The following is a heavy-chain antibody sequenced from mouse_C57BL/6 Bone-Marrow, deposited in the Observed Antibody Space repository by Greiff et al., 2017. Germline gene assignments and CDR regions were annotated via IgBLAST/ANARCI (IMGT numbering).Heavy chain of an antibody. D-gene: IGHD2-3*01. CDR2: IDPETGGT. V-gene: IGHV1-15*01. Sequence: VQLQQSGAELVRPGASVTLSCKASGYTFTDYEMHWVKQTPVHGLEWIGAIDPETGGTAYNQKFKGEAILTVDKSSSTAYMELRSLTSEDSAVYYFTRCYDPYAMDYWGQGTSVTVSS. CDR1: GYTFTDYE. J-gene: IGHJ4*01. CDR3: TRCYDPYAMDY.